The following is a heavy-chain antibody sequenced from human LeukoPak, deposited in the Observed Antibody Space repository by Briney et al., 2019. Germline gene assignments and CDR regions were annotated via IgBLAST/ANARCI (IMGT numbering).Heavy chain of an antibody. CDR1: GFTFSTYS. CDR3: ARSGNYDC. V-gene: IGHV3-48*02. CDR2: ISSTSSTI. J-gene: IGHJ4*02. Sequence: SGGSLRLSCAASGFTFSTYSMSWVRQAPGKGLEWVSYISSTSSTIYYADSVKGRFTISRDNAKNSLYLQMSSLRDEDTAVYYCARSGNYDCWGQGTLVTASS. D-gene: IGHD1-1*01.